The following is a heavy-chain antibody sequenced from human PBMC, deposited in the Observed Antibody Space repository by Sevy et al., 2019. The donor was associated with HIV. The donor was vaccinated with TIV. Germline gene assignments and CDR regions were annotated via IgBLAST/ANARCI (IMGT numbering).Heavy chain of an antibody. CDR2: ITISGYRK. J-gene: IGHJ4*02. CDR3: AKEILPNDY. CDR1: GFTFTNAA. Sequence: GGSLRLSCAVSGFTFTNAAMTWVRQAPGNGLEWVSGITISGYRKYYADSVRGRFTISRDNSKNTVYLQMNSLIDEDTAVYYCAKEILPNDYSGQRTLVTVSS. V-gene: IGHV3-23*01.